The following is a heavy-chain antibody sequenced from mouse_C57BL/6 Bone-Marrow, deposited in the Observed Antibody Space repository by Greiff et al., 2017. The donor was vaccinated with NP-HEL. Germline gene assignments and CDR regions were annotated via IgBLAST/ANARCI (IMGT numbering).Heavy chain of an antibody. CDR2: IYPRSGNT. D-gene: IGHD1-1*01. V-gene: IGHV1-81*01. CDR1: GYTFTSYG. CDR3: ARSDYYGSSYKYAMDY. Sequence: QVQLQQSGAELARPGASVKLSCKASGYTFTSYGISWVKQRTGQGLEWIGEIYPRSGNTYYNEKFKGKATLTADKSSSTAYMELRSLTSEDSAVYCCARSDYYGSSYKYAMDYWGQGTSVTVSS. J-gene: IGHJ4*01.